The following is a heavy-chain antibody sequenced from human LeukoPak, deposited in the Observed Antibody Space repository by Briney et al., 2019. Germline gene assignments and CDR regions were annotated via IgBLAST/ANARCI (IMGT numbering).Heavy chain of an antibody. J-gene: IGHJ4*02. D-gene: IGHD5-18*01. V-gene: IGHV4-4*02. CDR1: GGSISSSNW. Sequence: SETLSLTCAVSGGSISSSNWWSWVRQPPGKGLEWIGEIHHSGSTNYNPSLKSRVTISVDNSKNQFSLKLSFVTAADTAVYYCARDIRYSYGHDYWGQGTLVTVSS. CDR2: IHHSGST. CDR3: ARDIRYSYGHDY.